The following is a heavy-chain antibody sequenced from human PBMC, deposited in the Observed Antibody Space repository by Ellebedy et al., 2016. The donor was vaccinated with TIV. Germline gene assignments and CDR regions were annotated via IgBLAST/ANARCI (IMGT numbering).Heavy chain of an antibody. J-gene: IGHJ4*02. V-gene: IGHV1-58*01. D-gene: IGHD2-15*01. CDR1: GFTFTSSA. Sequence: ASVKVSCKASGFTFTSSAVQWVRQARGQRLEWIGWIVVGSGNTNYAQKFQERVTITRDMSTSTAYMELSSLRSEDTAVYYCAAVRVVAPDYYFDYWGQGTLVTVSS. CDR3: AAVRVVAPDYYFDY. CDR2: IVVGSGNT.